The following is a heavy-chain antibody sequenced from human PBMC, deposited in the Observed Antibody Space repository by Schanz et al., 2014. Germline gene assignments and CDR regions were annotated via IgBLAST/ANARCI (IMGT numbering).Heavy chain of an antibody. CDR1: GYTFTDYY. V-gene: IGHV1-2*04. D-gene: IGHD2-21*01. J-gene: IGHJ3*02. CDR3: ARGGGERGNAFDI. Sequence: SCKASGYTFTDYYIHWVRQAPGQGHEWIGWSNPNSGGTKYAQKFQGWVTRTRETDISTAYKELSRRQDEDKAGHSCARGGGERGNAFDIWGKGNMVNV. CDR2: SNPNSGGT.